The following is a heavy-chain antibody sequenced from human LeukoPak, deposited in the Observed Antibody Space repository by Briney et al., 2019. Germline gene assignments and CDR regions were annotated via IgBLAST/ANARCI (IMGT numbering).Heavy chain of an antibody. CDR3: ARDGGEWELLPYYFDY. J-gene: IGHJ4*02. CDR1: GYTFTGYY. V-gene: IGHV1-2*02. D-gene: IGHD1-26*01. CDR2: INPNSGGT. Sequence: ASVKVSCMASGYTFTGYYMHWVRQAPGQGLEWMGWINPNSGGTNYAQKFQGRVTMTRDTSISTAYMELSRLRSDDTAVYYCARDGGEWELLPYYFDYWGQGTLVTVSS.